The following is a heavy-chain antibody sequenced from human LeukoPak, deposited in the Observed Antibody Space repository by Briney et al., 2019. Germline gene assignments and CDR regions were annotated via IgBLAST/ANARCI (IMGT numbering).Heavy chain of an antibody. D-gene: IGHD6-6*01. Sequence: ASVKVSCKASGYTFTGYYMHWVRQAPGQGLEWVGWINPNSGGTNYAQKFQGRVTMTRDTSISTAYMELSRLRSDDTAVYYCARDRCSISSSDYYYGMDVWGQGTTVTVSS. V-gene: IGHV1-2*02. CDR1: GYTFTGYY. CDR2: INPNSGGT. CDR3: ARDRCSISSSDYYYGMDV. J-gene: IGHJ6*02.